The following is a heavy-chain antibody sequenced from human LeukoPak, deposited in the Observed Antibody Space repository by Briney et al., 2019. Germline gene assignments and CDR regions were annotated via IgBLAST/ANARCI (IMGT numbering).Heavy chain of an antibody. D-gene: IGHD1-26*01. CDR3: ARQGATNLDQYYFDY. J-gene: IGHJ4*02. V-gene: IGHV1-18*01. CDR1: GYTFTSYG. CDR2: ISAYNGNT. Sequence: ASVKVSCKASGYTFTSYGISWVRQAPGQGLEWMGWISAYNGNTNYAQKLQGRVTMTTDTSTSTAYMELRSLRSDDTAVYYCARQGATNLDQYYFDYWGQGTLVTVSS.